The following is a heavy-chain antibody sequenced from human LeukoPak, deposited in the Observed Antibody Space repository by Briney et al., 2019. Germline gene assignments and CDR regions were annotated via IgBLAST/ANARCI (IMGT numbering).Heavy chain of an antibody. D-gene: IGHD3-3*01. CDR3: ARLGYDFWSGYPSAGWFDP. CDR1: GGSISSYY. CDR2: IYTSGST. Sequence: SETLSLTCTVSGGSISSYYWSWIRQPAGKGLEWIGRIYTSGSTNYNPSLKSRVTMSVDTSKNQFSLKLSSVTAADTAVYYCARLGYDFWSGYPSAGWFDPWGQGTLVTVSS. V-gene: IGHV4-4*07. J-gene: IGHJ5*02.